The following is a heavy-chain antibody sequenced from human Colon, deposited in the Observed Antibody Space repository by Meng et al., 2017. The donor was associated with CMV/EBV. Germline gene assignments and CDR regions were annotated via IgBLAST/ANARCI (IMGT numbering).Heavy chain of an antibody. CDR1: GFTFSNFY. J-gene: IGHJ2*01. D-gene: IGHD1-1*01. CDR2: ISGTGDNV. Sequence: LLVVSGCGLVTPGGAWRLFCAASGFTFSNFYMNWVRQPPGKGLEWVSSISGTGDNVYYADSVKGRFSISRDNAKNLLYLQMNSLRADDTAVYYCAFRTSQILFDVWGRGTLVTVSS. CDR3: AFRTSQILFDV. V-gene: IGHV3-21*01.